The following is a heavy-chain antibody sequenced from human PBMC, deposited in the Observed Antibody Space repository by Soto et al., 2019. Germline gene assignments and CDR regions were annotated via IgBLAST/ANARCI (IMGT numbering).Heavy chain of an antibody. CDR3: ANSIAAADYYFDY. Sequence: PSETLSLTCTVSGGSISSYYWSWIRQPPGKGLEWIGYIYYSGSTNYNPSLKSRVTISVDTSKNQFSLKLSSVTAADTAVYYCANSIAAADYYFDYWGQGTLVTVSS. D-gene: IGHD6-13*01. V-gene: IGHV4-59*12. J-gene: IGHJ4*02. CDR2: IYYSGST. CDR1: GGSISSYY.